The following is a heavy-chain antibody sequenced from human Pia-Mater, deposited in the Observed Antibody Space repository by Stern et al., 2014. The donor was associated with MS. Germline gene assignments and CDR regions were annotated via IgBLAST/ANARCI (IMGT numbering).Heavy chain of an antibody. CDR3: ATASSGWWK. D-gene: IGHD6-19*01. CDR1: GFTFSNYW. CDR2: INSDGSII. J-gene: IGHJ4*02. V-gene: IGHV3-74*02. Sequence: VQLVQSGGGLVHPGGPLRLSCVASGFTFSNYWMPWVRQAPGKGLVWVSRINSDGSIITYADSVRGRFTISRDNAKNTLDLQMNSLRDEDTAVYYCATASSGWWKWGQGALVTVSS.